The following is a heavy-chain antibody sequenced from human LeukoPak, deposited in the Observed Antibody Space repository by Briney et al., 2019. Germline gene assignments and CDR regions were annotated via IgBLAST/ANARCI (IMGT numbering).Heavy chain of an antibody. V-gene: IGHV3-53*01. CDR3: ASDPHDYYYGMDV. CDR2: IYSGGST. CDR1: GFTVSSNC. Sequence: PGGSLRLSCAASGFTVSSNCMSWVRQAPGKGLEWVSVIYSGGSTYYADSVKGRFTISRDNSKNTLYLQMNSLRAEDTAVYYCASDPHDYYYGMDVWGQGTTVTVSS. J-gene: IGHJ6*02.